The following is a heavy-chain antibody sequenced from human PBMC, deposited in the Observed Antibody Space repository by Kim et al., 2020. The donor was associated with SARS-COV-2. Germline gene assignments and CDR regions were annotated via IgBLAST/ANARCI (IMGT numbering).Heavy chain of an antibody. J-gene: IGHJ4*02. D-gene: IGHD1-26*01. CDR3: ARQGSGMDY. CDR2: SAP. V-gene: IGHV5-51*01. Sequence: SAPRYSPSSQGQVTISVDKSTTTAYLQWTSLKASDTAIYFCARQGSGMDYWGQGTLVTVSS.